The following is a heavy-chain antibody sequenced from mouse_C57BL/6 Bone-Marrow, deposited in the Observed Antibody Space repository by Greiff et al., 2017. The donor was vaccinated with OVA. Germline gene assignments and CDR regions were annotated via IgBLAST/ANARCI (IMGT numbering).Heavy chain of an antibody. CDR1: GFTFSNYW. Sequence: EVKLLESGGGLVQPGGSMKLSCVASGFTFSNYWMNWVRQSPEKGLEWVAQIRLKSDNYATHYAESVQGRFTISRYDSKSSVYLQMNNLRAEDTGIYYCTGVGYYFDYWGQGTTLTVSS. CDR3: TGVGYYFDY. V-gene: IGHV6-3*01. D-gene: IGHD6-1*01. CDR2: IRLKSDNYAT. J-gene: IGHJ2*01.